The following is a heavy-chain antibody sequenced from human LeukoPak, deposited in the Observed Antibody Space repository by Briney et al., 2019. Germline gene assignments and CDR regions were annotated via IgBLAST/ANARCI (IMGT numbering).Heavy chain of an antibody. CDR1: SGSISSGDYF. V-gene: IGHV4-30-4*01. Sequence: SETLSLTCTVSSGSISSGDYFWSWIRQPPGKGLEWIGYIYYSGSTYYKPSLKSRVTISVDTSKNQFSLNLRSVTAADTAVYFCARALAHCSGGSCYYGAFDIWGQGTTVTVSS. CDR2: IYYSGST. CDR3: ARALAHCSGGSCYYGAFDI. D-gene: IGHD2-15*01. J-gene: IGHJ3*02.